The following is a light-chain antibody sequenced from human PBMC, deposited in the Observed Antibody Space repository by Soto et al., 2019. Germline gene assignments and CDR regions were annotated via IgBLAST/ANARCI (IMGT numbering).Light chain of an antibody. CDR2: EVV. J-gene: IGLJ1*01. V-gene: IGLV2-14*01. Sequence: QSALTQPASVSGSPGQSITISCTGTSSDVGGYNYVSWYRHHPGKAPKLMIYEVVNRPSGVSNRFSGSKSGITASLTISGLQAEDEADYYCTSYTSSSPLVFGTGTKLTVL. CDR3: TSYTSSSPLV. CDR1: SSDVGGYNY.